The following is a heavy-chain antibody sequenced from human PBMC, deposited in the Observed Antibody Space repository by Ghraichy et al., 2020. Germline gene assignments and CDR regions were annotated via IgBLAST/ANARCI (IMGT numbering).Heavy chain of an antibody. Sequence: ASVKVSCKASGYTFTGYYMHWVRQAPGQGLEWMGWINPNSGGTNYAQKFQGWVTMTRDTSISTAYMELSRLRSDDTAVYYCAREEVRGYYYYYGMDVWGQGTTVTVSS. CDR1: GYTFTGYY. D-gene: IGHD3-10*01. V-gene: IGHV1-2*04. J-gene: IGHJ6*02. CDR2: INPNSGGT. CDR3: AREEVRGYYYYYGMDV.